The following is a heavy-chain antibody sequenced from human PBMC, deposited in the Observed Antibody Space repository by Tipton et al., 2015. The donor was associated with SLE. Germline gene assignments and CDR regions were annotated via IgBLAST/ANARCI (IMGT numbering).Heavy chain of an antibody. CDR1: GDSISSGLYY. D-gene: IGHD1-1*01. CDR3: ARDDETGLIDY. CDR2: IYTSGST. V-gene: IGHV4-61*02. Sequence: LRLFCTVSGDSISSGLYYWSWIRQPAGKGLEWIGRIYTSGSTNFNPSLKSRVTISIDTSRNQFSLKLSSVTAADTAVYYCARDDETGLIDYWGQGTLVTVSS. J-gene: IGHJ4*02.